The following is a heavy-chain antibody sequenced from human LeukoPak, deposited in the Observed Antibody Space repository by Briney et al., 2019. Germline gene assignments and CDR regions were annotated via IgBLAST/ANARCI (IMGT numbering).Heavy chain of an antibody. Sequence: ASVKVSCKASGYTFTSYAMHWVRQAPGQRLEWMGWINAGNGNTKYSQEFQGRVTITADKSTSTAYMELSSLRSEDTAVYYCAMHPTPQRITMIVVVPKAYWAWEYWGQGTLVTVSS. D-gene: IGHD3-22*01. CDR1: GYTFTSYA. V-gene: IGHV1-3*03. CDR3: AMHPTPQRITMIVVVPKAYWAWEY. J-gene: IGHJ4*02. CDR2: INAGNGNT.